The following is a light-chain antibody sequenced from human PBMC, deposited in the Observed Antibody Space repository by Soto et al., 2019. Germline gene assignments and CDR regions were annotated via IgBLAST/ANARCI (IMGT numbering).Light chain of an antibody. CDR2: DVS. J-gene: IGLJ1*01. CDR3: SSYTSSSTLV. CDR1: NRDVGGYNY. Sequence: APTQPPPVSGAPGKAITISCTRTNRDVGGYNYVSWYQQHPGKAPKLMIYDVSNRPSGVSNRFSGSKSGNTASLTISGLQAEDEADYYCSSYTSSSTLVFGTGTKVTVL. V-gene: IGLV2-14*01.